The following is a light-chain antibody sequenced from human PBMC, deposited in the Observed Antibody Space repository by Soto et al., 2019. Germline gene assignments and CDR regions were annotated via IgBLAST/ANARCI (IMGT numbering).Light chain of an antibody. V-gene: IGKV3-15*01. CDR3: QQYNKWPRT. Sequence: EIVLTQSPGTLSLPPGERAALSCRASQSVSSSYLAWYQQKPGQAPRLLIFGASSRANGIPARFSGSGSGTEFTLTISNLQTEDFAVYYCQQYNKWPRTFGQGTKVDIK. J-gene: IGKJ1*01. CDR1: QSVSSSY. CDR2: GAS.